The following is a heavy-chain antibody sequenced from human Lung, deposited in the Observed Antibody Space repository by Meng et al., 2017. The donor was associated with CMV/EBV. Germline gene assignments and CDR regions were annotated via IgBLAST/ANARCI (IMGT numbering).Heavy chain of an antibody. CDR1: GFTFSSYW. D-gene: IGHD4/OR15-4a*01. V-gene: IGHV3-74*01. CDR3: ARAYGGTGVWG. CDR2: INSDGSST. Sequence: GGSLRLXCAASGFTFSSYWMHWVRQAPGKGLVWVSRINSDGSSTSYADSVKGRFTISRDNAKNTLYLQMNSLRAEDTAVYYCARAYGGTGVWGWGQGTLVTVSS. J-gene: IGHJ4*02.